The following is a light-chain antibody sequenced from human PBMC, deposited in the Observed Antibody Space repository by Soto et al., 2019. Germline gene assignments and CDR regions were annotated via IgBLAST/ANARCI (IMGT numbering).Light chain of an antibody. V-gene: IGKV1-5*01. CDR2: DAS. J-gene: IGKJ2*01. CDR3: QQYNGHLFT. CDR1: QSVRNR. Sequence: DIQMTQSPSTLSASAGDRITITCRASQSVRNRLAWYRQQPGKAPKLLIYDASSLEIGVPSRFSGRGSGTDFPLTISSLQPDDFATSYCQQYNGHLFTFGRRTKLAFK.